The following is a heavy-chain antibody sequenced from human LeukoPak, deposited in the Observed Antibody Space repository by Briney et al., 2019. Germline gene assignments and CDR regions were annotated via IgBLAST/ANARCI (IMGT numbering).Heavy chain of an antibody. V-gene: IGHV4-4*02. J-gene: IGHJ4*02. CDR2: IHHSGSA. CDR3: VGDRGEFSYSHDY. D-gene: IGHD1-26*01. Sequence: SGTLSLTCAVSGASISSNWWNWVRQPPGKGLEWIGEIHHSGSANYNPSLKSRVTISLDTSENHFSLRLSSATAADTAVYYCVGDRGEFSYSHDYWGQGTLVTVSS. CDR1: GASISSNW.